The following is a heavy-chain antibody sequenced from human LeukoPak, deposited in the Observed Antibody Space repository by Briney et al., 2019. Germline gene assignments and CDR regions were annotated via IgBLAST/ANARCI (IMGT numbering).Heavy chain of an antibody. J-gene: IGHJ3*02. CDR1: GGSISSGGYY. V-gene: IGHV4-31*03. D-gene: IGHD7-27*01. CDR3: ARAPLGTKSFDI. CDR2: IYHSGST. Sequence: SETLSLTCSVSGGSISSGGYYWSWIRQHPGKDLEWIGYIYHSGSTYYNPSLKSRVTISVDTSKNQFSLNLSSVTAADTAVYYCARAPLGTKSFDIWGQGTMATVSS.